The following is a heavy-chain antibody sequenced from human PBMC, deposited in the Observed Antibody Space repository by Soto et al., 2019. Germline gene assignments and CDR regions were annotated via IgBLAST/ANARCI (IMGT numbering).Heavy chain of an antibody. D-gene: IGHD4-17*01. CDR2: IYYSGST. CDR1: GGSISSSSSY. J-gene: IGHJ5*02. V-gene: IGHV4-39*01. Sequence: PSETLSLTCTVSGGSISSSSSYWGWIRQPPGKGLEGIGYIYYSGSTNYNPSLKSRVTISVDKSKNQFSLKLNSVTAADTAVYYCASHPRGAVTVTSVINGFDPWGQGALVTVSS. CDR3: ASHPRGAVTVTSVINGFDP.